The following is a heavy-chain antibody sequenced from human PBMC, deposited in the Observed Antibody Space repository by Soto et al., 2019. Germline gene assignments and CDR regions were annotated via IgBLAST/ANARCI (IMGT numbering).Heavy chain of an antibody. J-gene: IGHJ4*02. V-gene: IGHV1-58*02. CDR1: GFAFTSSN. D-gene: IGHD4-17*01. CDR3: AAGYGGYFDS. CDR2: IVVGSGNT. Sequence: GASVKVSCKASGFAFTSSNMQWVRQARGQRLEWIGWIVVGSGNTNYAQKFQERVTITRDMSTSTVYMELSSLRSEDTAVYYCAAGYGGYFDSWGQGTLVTSPQ.